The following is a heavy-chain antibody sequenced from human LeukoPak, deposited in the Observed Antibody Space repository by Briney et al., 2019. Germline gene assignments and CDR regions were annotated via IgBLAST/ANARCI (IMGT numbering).Heavy chain of an antibody. Sequence: GRSLRLSCAASGFTFSSYGMHWVRQAPGKGLEWVAVIWYDGSNKYYADSVKGRFTISRDNSKNTLYLQMNSLRAEDTAVYYCARDCADIVVVPAANLTYYYYGMDVWGQGTTATVSS. CDR1: GFTFSSYG. CDR2: IWYDGSNK. D-gene: IGHD2-2*01. V-gene: IGHV3-33*01. J-gene: IGHJ6*02. CDR3: ARDCADIVVVPAANLTYYYYGMDV.